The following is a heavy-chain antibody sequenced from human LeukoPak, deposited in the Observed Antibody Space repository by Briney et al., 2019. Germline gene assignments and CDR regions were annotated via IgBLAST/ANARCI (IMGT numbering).Heavy chain of an antibody. D-gene: IGHD6-19*01. CDR2: ISLGGVNT. CDR1: GFTFSSYA. J-gene: IGHJ4*02. CDR3: AQTVMYSSPAVEY. V-gene: IGHV3-23*01. Sequence: GGSLRLSCAASGFTFSSYAMSWLRQAPGKGLEWVSAISLGGVNTYHADPVKGRLTVSRVYSKNTLYLQMNSLRVEDTAVYYCAQTVMYSSPAVEYWGQGTLVTVSS.